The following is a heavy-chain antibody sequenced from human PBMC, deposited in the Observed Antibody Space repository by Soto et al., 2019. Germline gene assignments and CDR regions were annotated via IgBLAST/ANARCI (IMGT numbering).Heavy chain of an antibody. J-gene: IGHJ3*02. CDR2: ISAYNGNT. CDR1: GYTFSSYG. V-gene: IGHV1-18*01. CDR3: ARGLRFLEWLLKSAFDI. Sequence: ASVKVSCKASGYTFSSYGITWVRQAPGQGLEWMGWISAYNGNTNYAQKLQGRVTMTTDTSTSTAYMELRSLRSDDTAVHYCARGLRFLEWLLKSAFDIWGQGTMVTVSS. D-gene: IGHD3-3*01.